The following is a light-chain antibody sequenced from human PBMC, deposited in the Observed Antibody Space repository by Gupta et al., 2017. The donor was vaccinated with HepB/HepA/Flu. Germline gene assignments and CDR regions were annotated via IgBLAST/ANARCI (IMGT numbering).Light chain of an antibody. CDR3: QQRDNIPRT. J-gene: IGKJ1*01. Sequence: DIQMPPSPSSLPASVGDRVTITCRTSQRISTYLDWYQQKPGKAPDLLIFAASTVRRGVPSRFSGSGSGTDFTLTISRLQPEDFATYYCQQRDNIPRTFGQGTKVEIK. CDR1: QRISTY. V-gene: IGKV1-39*01. CDR2: AAS.